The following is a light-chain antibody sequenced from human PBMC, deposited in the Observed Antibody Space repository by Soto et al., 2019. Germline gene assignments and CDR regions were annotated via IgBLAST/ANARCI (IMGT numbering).Light chain of an antibody. J-gene: IGKJ3*01. Sequence: EIVVTQSPGTLSSSPGERATLSCRASQSVSSSYLAWYQQKPDQAPRLLMYGASSRATGIPDKFSGSESGTDFTLSISRLEPEDFAVYYCHQYSSSPPPFTFSPGTKVDIK. CDR2: GAS. CDR3: HQYSSSPPPFT. V-gene: IGKV3-20*01. CDR1: QSVSSSY.